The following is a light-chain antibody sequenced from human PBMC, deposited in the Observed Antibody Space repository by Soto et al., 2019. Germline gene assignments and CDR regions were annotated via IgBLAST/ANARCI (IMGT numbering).Light chain of an antibody. V-gene: IGKV3-20*01. CDR2: ETS. J-gene: IGKJ5*01. CDR3: QQYGSSIT. CDR1: QSVSSSY. Sequence: EIVLTQSPGTLSLSPGERATLSCRASQSVSSSYLAWYQQKPGQAPRLLIYETSSRTTGIPDRFSGSGSGTDFTLTISRLEPEDFAVYYCQQYGSSITFGQGTRLEIK.